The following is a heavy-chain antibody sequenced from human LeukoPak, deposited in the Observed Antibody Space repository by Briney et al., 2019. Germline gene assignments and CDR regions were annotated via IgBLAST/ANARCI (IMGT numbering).Heavy chain of an antibody. V-gene: IGHV4-34*01. CDR1: GGSFSGYY. D-gene: IGHD4-4*01. CDR2: INHSGST. J-gene: IGHJ5*02. CDR3: ARGNGTTVTTLNWFDP. Sequence: PSETLSLTCAVYGGSFSGYYWSWIRQPPGKGLEWIGEINHSGSTNYNPSLKSRVTISVDTSKNQFSLKLSSVTAADTAVYYCARGNGTTVTTLNWFDPWGQGTLVTVSS.